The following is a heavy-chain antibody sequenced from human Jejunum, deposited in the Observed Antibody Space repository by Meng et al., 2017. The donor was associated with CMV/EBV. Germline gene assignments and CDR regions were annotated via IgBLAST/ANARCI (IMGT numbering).Heavy chain of an antibody. J-gene: IGHJ4*02. CDR1: YNFFDHY. CDR3: TRVGSRLRSQWLVPLFDY. CDR2: INPADRAT. D-gene: IGHD6-19*01. V-gene: IGHV1-46*01. Sequence: YNFFDHYLFWSRQAPGRGVDWLRIINPADRATSSAQKFQGSVTMTSNTSSITVSMELLSLRSYDTAVYYCTRVGSRLRSQWLVPLFDYWGQGTLVTVSS.